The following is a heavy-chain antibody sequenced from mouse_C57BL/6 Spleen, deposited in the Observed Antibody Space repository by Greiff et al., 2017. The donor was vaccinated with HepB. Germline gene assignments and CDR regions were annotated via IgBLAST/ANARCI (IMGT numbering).Heavy chain of an antibody. Sequence: QVQLKESGAELARPGASVKLSCKASGYTFTSYGISWVKQRTGQGLEWIGEIYPRSGNTYYNEKFKGKATLTADKSSSTAYMELRSLTSEDPAVYFCARRDGYYGGFDYWGQSTTLTVSS. CDR1: GYTFTSYG. J-gene: IGHJ2*01. CDR3: ARRDGYYGGFDY. D-gene: IGHD2-3*01. CDR2: IYPRSGNT. V-gene: IGHV1-81*01.